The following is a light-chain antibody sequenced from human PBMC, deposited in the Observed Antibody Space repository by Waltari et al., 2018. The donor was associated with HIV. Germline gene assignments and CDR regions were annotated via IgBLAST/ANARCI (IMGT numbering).Light chain of an antibody. CDR1: QSVSSN. J-gene: IGKJ4*01. CDR2: GAS. CDR3: QQYNNWPLT. Sequence: EIVMTQSHATLSLSPGERAPLSCRASQSVSSNLVWYQQRPGQAPRLLIYGASTRATGIPAKFSGSGSGTEFTLTISSLQSEDFAVYYCQQYNNWPLTFGGGTKVEIK. V-gene: IGKV3-15*01.